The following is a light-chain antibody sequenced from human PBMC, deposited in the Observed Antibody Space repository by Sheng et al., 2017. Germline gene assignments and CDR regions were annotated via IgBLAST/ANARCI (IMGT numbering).Light chain of an antibody. CDR1: QAISSY. V-gene: IGKV1-9*01. CDR3: QQRWT. Sequence: DLQLTQSPSFLSASVGDRVTITCRASQAISSYLAWYQQKPGKAPKLLIYAASTLQSGVPSRFSGSGSVTEFTLTITSLQPEDFATYYCQQRWTFGQGTKVE. J-gene: IGKJ1*01. CDR2: AAS.